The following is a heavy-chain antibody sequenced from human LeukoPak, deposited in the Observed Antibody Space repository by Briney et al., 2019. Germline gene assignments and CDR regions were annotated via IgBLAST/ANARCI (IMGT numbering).Heavy chain of an antibody. V-gene: IGHV3-48*01. Sequence: GGSLRLSYAASGFTFSSYSMNWVRQAPGKGLEWVSYISSSSSTIYYAGSVKGRFTISRDNAKNSLYLQMNSLRAEDTAVYYCARDSPPDIWGQGTMVTVSS. CDR3: ARDSPPDI. CDR2: ISSSSSTI. J-gene: IGHJ3*02. CDR1: GFTFSSYS.